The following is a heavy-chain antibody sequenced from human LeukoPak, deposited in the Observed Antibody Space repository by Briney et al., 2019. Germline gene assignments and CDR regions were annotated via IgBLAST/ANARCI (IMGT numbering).Heavy chain of an antibody. CDR3: ARQTFDAGIAVAGLFDY. CDR1: GGSISSSSFH. D-gene: IGHD6-19*01. Sequence: SETLSLTCTVSGGSISSSSFHWGWIRQPPGKGLEWIGSIYYSGTTYYNPSLKSRVTISVDTSKNQFSLKLSSVTAADTAVYYCARQTFDAGIAVAGLFDYWGQGTLVTVSS. CDR2: IYYSGTT. J-gene: IGHJ4*02. V-gene: IGHV4-39*01.